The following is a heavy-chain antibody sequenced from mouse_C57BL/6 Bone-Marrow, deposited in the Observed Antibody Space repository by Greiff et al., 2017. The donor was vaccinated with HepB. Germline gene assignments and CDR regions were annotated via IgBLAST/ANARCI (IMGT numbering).Heavy chain of an antibody. Sequence: EVKLVESGGGLVKPGGSLKLSCAASGFTFSSYAMSWVRQTPEKRLEWVATISDGGSYTYYPDNVKGRFTISRDNAKNNLYLQMSHLKSEDTAMYYCARVGDYPTYAMDYWGQGTSVTVSS. CDR3: ARVGDYPTYAMDY. CDR2: ISDGGSYT. J-gene: IGHJ4*01. D-gene: IGHD2-4*01. V-gene: IGHV5-4*03. CDR1: GFTFSSYA.